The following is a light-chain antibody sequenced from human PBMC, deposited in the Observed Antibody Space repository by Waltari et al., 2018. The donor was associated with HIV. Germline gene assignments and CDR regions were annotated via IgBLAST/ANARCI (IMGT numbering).Light chain of an antibody. V-gene: IGKV1-39*01. J-gene: IGKJ4*01. CDR1: QTVKTY. CDR3: QQSYSTPLT. CDR2: GTS. Sequence: DIQMTQSPSSLSASIGGRVTITFRPSQTVKTYLNWYLQKPGKAPSLLIHGTSTLQSGVPSRFSGTGSGTHFTLTINDLQPEDCGIYYCQQSYSTPLTFGGGT.